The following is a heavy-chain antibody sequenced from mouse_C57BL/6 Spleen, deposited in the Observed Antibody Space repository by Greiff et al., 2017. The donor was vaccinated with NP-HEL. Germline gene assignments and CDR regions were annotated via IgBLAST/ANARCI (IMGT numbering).Heavy chain of an antibody. Sequence: VQLQQPGAELVRPGSSVKLSCKASGYTFTSYWMHWVKQRPIQGLEWIGNIDPSDSETHYNQKFKDKATLTVDKSSSTAYIQLSSLTSEDSAVYYCARNHYDYLDYWGQGTTLTVSS. CDR2: IDPSDSET. J-gene: IGHJ2*01. CDR1: GYTFTSYW. CDR3: ARNHYDYLDY. D-gene: IGHD2-4*01. V-gene: IGHV1-52*01.